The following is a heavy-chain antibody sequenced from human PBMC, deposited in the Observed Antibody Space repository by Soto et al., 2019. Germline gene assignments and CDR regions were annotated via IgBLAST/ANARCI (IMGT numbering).Heavy chain of an antibody. CDR3: ARGGIRGVSWNWFDT. V-gene: IGHV3-13*01. CDR1: GFTFSSHD. D-gene: IGHD3-10*01. Sequence: EVQLVESGGGLVQPGGSLRLSCAASGFTFSSHDMHWVRQVTGKGLEWVSGIESAGDAKYPSSVKGRFTISRENAKNSLHVQKNSLRGGDTAVYYCARGGIRGVSWNWFDTWGQGTLVTVSS. J-gene: IGHJ5*02. CDR2: IESAGDA.